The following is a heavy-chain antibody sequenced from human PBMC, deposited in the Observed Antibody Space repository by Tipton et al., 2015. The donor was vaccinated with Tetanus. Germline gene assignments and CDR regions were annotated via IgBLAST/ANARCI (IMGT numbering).Heavy chain of an antibody. V-gene: IGHV3-21*06. CDR1: GFSFSGSV. CDR3: AREGSSGWFDP. J-gene: IGHJ5*02. Sequence: SLRLSCAASGFSFSGSVMHWVRQAPGKGLEWVSSISSSGSHMYYAESVRGRFSISRDNAKNSLYLQMNSLRADDTALYYCAREGSSGWFDPWGRGTLVTVSS. CDR2: ISSSGSHM. D-gene: IGHD1-26*01.